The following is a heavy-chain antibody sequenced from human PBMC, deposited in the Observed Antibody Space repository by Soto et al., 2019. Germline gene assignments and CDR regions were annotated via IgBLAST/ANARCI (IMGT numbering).Heavy chain of an antibody. CDR1: GYTFTGYY. CDR3: ARGGGISLNYYYYYMDV. V-gene: IGHV1-2*04. D-gene: IGHD3-16*01. CDR2: INPNSGGT. J-gene: IGHJ6*03. Sequence: ASVKVSCKASGYTFTGYYMHWVRQAPGQGLEWMGWINPNSGGTNYAQKFQGWVTMTRDTSISTAYMELSRLRSDDTAVYYCARGGGISLNYYYYYMDVWGKGTTVTVSS.